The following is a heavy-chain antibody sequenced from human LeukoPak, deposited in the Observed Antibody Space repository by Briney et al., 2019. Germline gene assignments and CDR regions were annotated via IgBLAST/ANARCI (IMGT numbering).Heavy chain of an antibody. CDR1: GYTFTSYD. CDR3: ARDMAVRTFDY. CDR2: MNPNSGNT. V-gene: IGHV1-8*01. D-gene: IGHD2-21*01. Sequence: APVKVSCKASGYTFTSYDINWVRQATGQGLEWMGWMNPNSGNTGYAQKFQGRVTMTRDTSISTAYMELSSLRSEDTAVYYCARDMAVRTFDYWGQGTLVTVSS. J-gene: IGHJ4*02.